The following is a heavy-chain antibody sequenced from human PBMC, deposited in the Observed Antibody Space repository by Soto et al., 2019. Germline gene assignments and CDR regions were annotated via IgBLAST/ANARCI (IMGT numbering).Heavy chain of an antibody. CDR1: GYTFTSYG. D-gene: IGHD4-17*01. Sequence: ASVKVSCKASGYTFTSYGISWVRQAPGQGLEWMGWISAYNGNTNYAQKLQGRVTMTTDTSTSTAYMELRSLRSDDTAVYYCARDPHVATTFTTSAVNYFYSRGQRTLVTVSA. CDR3: ARDPHVATTFTTSAVNYFYS. CDR2: ISAYNGNT. J-gene: IGHJ4*02. V-gene: IGHV1-18*01.